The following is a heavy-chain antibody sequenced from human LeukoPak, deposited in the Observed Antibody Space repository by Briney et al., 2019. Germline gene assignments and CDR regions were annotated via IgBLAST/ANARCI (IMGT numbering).Heavy chain of an antibody. D-gene: IGHD5-24*01. CDR3: TRVGYIDEGIDY. Sequence: GGSLRLSCVASGFPFSSYWKTWVRQAPGKGLEWVANIKQDGSKKSYVDSVKGRFTISRDNAKNSLYLQMNSLRAEDTAIYYCTRVGYIDEGIDYWGQGTLVTVSS. CDR2: IKQDGSKK. V-gene: IGHV3-7*04. CDR1: GFPFSSYW. J-gene: IGHJ4*02.